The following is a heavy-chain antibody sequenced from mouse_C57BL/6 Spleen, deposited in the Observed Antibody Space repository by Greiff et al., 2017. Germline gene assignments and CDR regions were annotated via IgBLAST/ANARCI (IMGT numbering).Heavy chain of an antibody. Sequence: EVQLVESGGDLVKPGGSLKLSCAASGFTFSSYGMSWVRQTPDKRLEWVATISSGGSYTYYPDSVKGRFTISRDNAKNTLYLQMSSLESGDPAMCYCARGGGSSWYFDVWGTGTTVTVSS. J-gene: IGHJ1*03. CDR2: ISSGGSYT. CDR1: GFTFSSYG. CDR3: ARGGGSSWYFDV. D-gene: IGHD1-1*01. V-gene: IGHV5-6*01.